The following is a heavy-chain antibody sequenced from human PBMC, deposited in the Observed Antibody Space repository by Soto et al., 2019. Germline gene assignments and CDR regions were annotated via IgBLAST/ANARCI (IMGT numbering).Heavy chain of an antibody. D-gene: IGHD2-21*01. V-gene: IGHV3-74*01. CDR1: GFTFTSYW. Sequence: EVQLVESGGGSIQPGGSLRLSCVASGFTFTSYWMHWVRQAPGEGLVWVARTNVDGGRTSYGDSVKGRFTISRDNAKNTLYLQMNSLRAEDTAVYYCAREGLRALDYWGQGSLITVSA. CDR3: AREGLRALDY. J-gene: IGHJ4*02. CDR2: TNVDGGRT.